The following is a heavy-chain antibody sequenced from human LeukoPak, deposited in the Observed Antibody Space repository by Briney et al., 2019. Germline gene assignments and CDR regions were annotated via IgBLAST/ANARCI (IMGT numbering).Heavy chain of an antibody. V-gene: IGHV1-18*01. J-gene: IGHJ6*02. CDR1: GYTFISYV. D-gene: IGHD2-2*02. Sequence: ASVKVSCKASGYTFISYVISGVPQAPGQGLEWMGWISAYNGNTKYAQKPQGRVTMTTDTSTTTAYMELRSLRSDDTPVSYCARRCSSSCYNSDYSYGMDVWGQGTTVTVSS. CDR3: ARRCSSSCYNSDYSYGMDV. CDR2: ISAYNGNT.